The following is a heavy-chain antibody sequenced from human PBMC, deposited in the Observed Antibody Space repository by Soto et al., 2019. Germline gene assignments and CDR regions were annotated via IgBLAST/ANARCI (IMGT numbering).Heavy chain of an antibody. D-gene: IGHD3-22*01. J-gene: IGHJ3*02. Sequence: QVQLQESGPGLVKPSGTLSLTCAVPGGSISSSNWWGWVRQPPGKGLGWIGEIYHSGSTNYNPSHKSRITISVDNSKKHFSLKLSSVTAADAAVYYCARESYSSGWSDAFDIWGQGTMVTVSS. CDR3: ARESYSSGWSDAFDI. CDR2: IYHSGST. V-gene: IGHV4-4*02. CDR1: GGSISSSNW.